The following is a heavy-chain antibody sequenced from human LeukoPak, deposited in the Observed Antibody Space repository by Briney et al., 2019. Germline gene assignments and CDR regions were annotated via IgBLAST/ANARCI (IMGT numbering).Heavy chain of an antibody. D-gene: IGHD6-13*01. CDR3: ARESGYSSSWFTFDY. CDR1: GGSISSYY. Sequence: SETLSLTCTVSGGSISSYYWSWIRQPAGKGLEWIRRIYTSGSTNYNPSLKSRVTMSVDTSKNQFSLKLSSVTAADTAVYYCARESGYSSSWFTFDYWGQGTLVTVSS. V-gene: IGHV4-4*07. CDR2: IYTSGST. J-gene: IGHJ4*02.